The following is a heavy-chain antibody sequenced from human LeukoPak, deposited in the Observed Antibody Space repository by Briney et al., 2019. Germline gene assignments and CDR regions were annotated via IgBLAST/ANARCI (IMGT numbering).Heavy chain of an antibody. CDR1: GFTVSSNY. CDR3: AREEYSSGFDY. J-gene: IGHJ4*02. Sequence: GGSLRLSCAASGFTVSSNYMSWVRQAPGMGLEWVSVIYSGGSTYYADSVKGRFTISRDNSKNTLYLQMNSLRAEDTAVYYCAREEYSSGFDYWGQGTLVTVSS. CDR2: IYSGGST. D-gene: IGHD6-25*01. V-gene: IGHV3-53*01.